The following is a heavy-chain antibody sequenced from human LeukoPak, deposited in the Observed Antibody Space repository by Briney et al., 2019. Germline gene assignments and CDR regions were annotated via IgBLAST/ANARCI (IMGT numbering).Heavy chain of an antibody. J-gene: IGHJ4*02. CDR2: IKQDGSEK. CDR3: VSTATFDH. Sequence: GGSLRLSCAASGFTFSLYWMSWVRQAPGKGLEWVANIKQDGSEKYYVDSVKGRFTISRDTTKSSMYLQMNSLRAEDTAVYYCVSTATFDHWGQGSLVTVPS. CDR1: GFTFSLYW. D-gene: IGHD1-26*01. V-gene: IGHV3-7*05.